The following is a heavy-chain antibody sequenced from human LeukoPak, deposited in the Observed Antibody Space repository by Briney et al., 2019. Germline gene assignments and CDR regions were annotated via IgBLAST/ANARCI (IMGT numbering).Heavy chain of an antibody. CDR2: IIPIFGIA. CDR3: ARDLNQYYDSSGLWVRDTEDAFDI. V-gene: IGHV1-69*10. D-gene: IGHD3-22*01. CDR1: GYTLTELS. J-gene: IGHJ3*02. Sequence: SVKVSCEVSGYTLTELSMHWVRQAPGQGLGWMGGIIPIFGIANYAQKFQDRVTITADKTTGTAYRELSSMRSEATAVYYCARDLNQYYDSSGLWVRDTEDAFDIWGQGTMVTVSS.